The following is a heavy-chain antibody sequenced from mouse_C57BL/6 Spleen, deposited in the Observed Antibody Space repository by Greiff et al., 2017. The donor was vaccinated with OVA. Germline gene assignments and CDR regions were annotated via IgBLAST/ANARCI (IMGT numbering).Heavy chain of an antibody. CDR3: ETMVTTWDYAMDY. D-gene: IGHD2-2*01. CDR1: GYAFSSYW. CDR2: IYPGNGDS. V-gene: IGHV1-80*01. Sequence: VQLQQSGAELVKPGASVKISCKASGYAFSSYWMNWVKQRPGKGLEWIGQIYPGNGDSYYNGKFKGKATLTADKSSSTAYMQLRRLTSADSEFYVCETMVTTWDYAMDYWGQGTSVTVSS. J-gene: IGHJ4*01.